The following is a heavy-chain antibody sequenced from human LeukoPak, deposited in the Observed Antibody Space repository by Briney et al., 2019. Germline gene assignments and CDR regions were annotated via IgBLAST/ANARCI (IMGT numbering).Heavy chain of an antibody. CDR3: AGDWDF. CDR2: IKQDGSEK. CDR1: GFNISPFW. J-gene: IGHJ4*02. V-gene: IGHV3-7*01. Sequence: GGSLRLSCVASGFNISPFWMTWVRQAPGKGLEWVANIKQDGSEKNYLDSVKGRFTISRDNAKNSLYLQMNSLRAEDTALYYCAGDWDFWGQGTLVTVSS.